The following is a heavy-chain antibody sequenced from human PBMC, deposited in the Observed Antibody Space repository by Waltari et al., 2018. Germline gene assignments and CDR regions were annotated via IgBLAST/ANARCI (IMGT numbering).Heavy chain of an antibody. CDR3: AKERPYYTNYPSSFDS. J-gene: IGHJ4*02. D-gene: IGHD4-4*01. CDR2: VRWNGVVG. Sequence: EVQIVESGGGLVQPGRSLRLSCATSGFTFKAYGLHWVRQVPGKGVEWVAGVRWNGVVGAYGDSVKGRFTISRDDAKNSLYLQMHSPRPEDTGVYYCAKERPYYTNYPSSFDSWGQGTVVTVSS. CDR1: GFTFKAYG. V-gene: IGHV3-9*01.